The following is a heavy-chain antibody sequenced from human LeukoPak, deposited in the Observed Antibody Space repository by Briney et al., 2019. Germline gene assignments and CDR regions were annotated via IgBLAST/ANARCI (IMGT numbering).Heavy chain of an antibody. CDR2: IYYSGST. J-gene: IGHJ4*02. D-gene: IGHD3-10*01. CDR1: GGSISISSDY. CDR3: ARANGYYGSGIPYFDY. V-gene: IGHV4-39*07. Sequence: PSETLSLTCTVSGGSISISSDYWGWIRQPPGKGLEWIGSIYYSGSTNYNPSLKSRVTISLDRSKNQFSLKLSSVTAADTAVYFCARANGYYGSGIPYFDYWGQGTLVTVSS.